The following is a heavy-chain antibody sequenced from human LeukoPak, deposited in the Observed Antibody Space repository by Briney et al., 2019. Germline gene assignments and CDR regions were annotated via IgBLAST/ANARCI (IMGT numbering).Heavy chain of an antibody. CDR1: GYTFTGHY. Sequence: GASVKVSCKASGYTFTGHYMHWVRQAPGQGLEWMGWIYPSSGDIDYSHIFEGRVTMTRDTSISTAYMELSRLRSDDTAVYYYARAAIAVAGDYNYHYMDVWGKGTTVTVSS. CDR2: IYPSSGDI. D-gene: IGHD6-19*01. CDR3: ARAAIAVAGDYNYHYMDV. V-gene: IGHV1-2*07. J-gene: IGHJ6*03.